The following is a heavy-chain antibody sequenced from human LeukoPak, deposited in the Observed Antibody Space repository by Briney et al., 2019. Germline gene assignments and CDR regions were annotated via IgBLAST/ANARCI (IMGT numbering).Heavy chain of an antibody. CDR2: IYHSGST. J-gene: IGHJ3*02. CDR3: ARDRHAFDI. V-gene: IGHV4-38-2*02. Sequence: SETLSLTCTVSGYSISSGYYWGWIRQPPGKGLEWIGSIYHSGSTYYNPSLKSRVTISVDTSKNQFSLKLSSVTAADTAVYYCARDRHAFDIWGQGTMVTVSS. CDR1: GYSISSGYY.